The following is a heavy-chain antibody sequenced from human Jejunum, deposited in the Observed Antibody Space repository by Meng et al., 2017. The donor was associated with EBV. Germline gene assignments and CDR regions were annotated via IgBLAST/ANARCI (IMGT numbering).Heavy chain of an antibody. J-gene: IGHJ5*01. V-gene: IGHV7-4-1*02. CDR3: ARGRSSYLDS. CDR1: GYTFTSTA. D-gene: IGHD3-16*02. CDR2: IRTNTGNP. Sequence: QVQLVQSGSELKNPGASVKVSCKTSGYTFTSTAINWLRQAPGQGLEWMGWIRTNTGNPTYVQGFTGRFVFSLDTSVSTAYLQISSLKPDDTGVYYCARGRSSYLDSWGQGTLVTVSS.